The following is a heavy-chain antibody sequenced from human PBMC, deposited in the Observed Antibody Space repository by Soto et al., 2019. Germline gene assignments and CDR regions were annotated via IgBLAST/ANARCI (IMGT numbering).Heavy chain of an antibody. CDR2: MNPNSGNT. V-gene: IGHV1-8*01. J-gene: IGHJ4*02. CDR3: ARGYCSSTSCYWYLDY. D-gene: IGHD2-2*01. Sequence: QVQLVQSGAEVKKPGASVKVSCKASGYTFTSYDINWVRQATGQGLEWMGWMNPNSGNTGYAQKFQDRVTMTRNTSISTAYMELSSLRSEDTAVYYCARGYCSSTSCYWYLDYWGQGTLVTVSS. CDR1: GYTFTSYD.